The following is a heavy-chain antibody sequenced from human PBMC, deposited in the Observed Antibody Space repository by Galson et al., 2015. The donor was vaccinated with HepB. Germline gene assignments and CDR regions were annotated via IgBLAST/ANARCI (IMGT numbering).Heavy chain of an antibody. CDR2: ISSNGGST. Sequence: SLRLSCAASGFTFSSYAMRWVRQAPGKGLEYVSAISSNGGSTYYADSVKGRFTISRDNSKNTLYLQMSSLRAEDTAVYYCVKEGYSSSWAFDYWGQGTLVTVSS. V-gene: IGHV3-64D*06. CDR3: VKEGYSSSWAFDY. CDR1: GFTFSSYA. J-gene: IGHJ4*02. D-gene: IGHD6-13*01.